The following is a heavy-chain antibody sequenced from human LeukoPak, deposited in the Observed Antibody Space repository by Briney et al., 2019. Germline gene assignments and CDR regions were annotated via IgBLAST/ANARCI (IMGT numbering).Heavy chain of an antibody. CDR3: ARSYDSSGYLFFDY. D-gene: IGHD3-22*01. CDR1: GYTFTSYG. Sequence: ASVKVSCKASGYTFTSYGISWVRQAPGQGLEWMGWISAYNGNTNYAQKLQGRVTMTTDTSTSTAYMELRSLGSDGTAVYYCARSYDSSGYLFFDYWGQGTLVTVSS. CDR2: ISAYNGNT. V-gene: IGHV1-18*04. J-gene: IGHJ4*02.